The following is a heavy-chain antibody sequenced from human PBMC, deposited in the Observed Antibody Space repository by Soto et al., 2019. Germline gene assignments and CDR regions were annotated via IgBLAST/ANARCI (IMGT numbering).Heavy chain of an antibody. D-gene: IGHD6-6*01. CDR2: ISSSSRTT. CDR1: GFTLSDYY. J-gene: IGHJ6*02. Sequence: PXGSLRLSCSAAGFTLSDYYMSWIRQAPGKGLDWVAYISSSSRTTKYGDSVKGRFTISRDNAKNSLFLQMNSLRGEDTAVYYCARDVYRYSSSSPEDVWGQGTTVTVSS. V-gene: IGHV3-11*06. CDR3: ARDVYRYSSSSPEDV.